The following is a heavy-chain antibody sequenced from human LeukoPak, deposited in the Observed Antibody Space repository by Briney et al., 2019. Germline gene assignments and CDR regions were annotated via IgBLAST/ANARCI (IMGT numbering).Heavy chain of an antibody. Sequence: SETLSLTCTVSGGFISSYYWSWIRQPPGKGLEWIGYIYYSGSTNYNPSLKSRVTISVDTSKNHFSLRLSSVTAADTAAYYCARVLWAYYDIFDLWGQGTMVIVSS. CDR2: IYYSGST. D-gene: IGHD3-9*01. V-gene: IGHV4-59*08. CDR3: ARVLWAYYDIFDL. CDR1: GGFISSYY. J-gene: IGHJ4*02.